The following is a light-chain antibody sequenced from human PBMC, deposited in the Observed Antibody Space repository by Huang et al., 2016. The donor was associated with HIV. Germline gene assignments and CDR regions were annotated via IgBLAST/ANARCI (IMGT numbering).Light chain of an antibody. J-gene: IGKJ2*01. CDR2: LGS. CDR3: LQAIQIPPT. CDR1: QSLLHSNGYNY. V-gene: IGKV2-28*01. Sequence: IVMTQSPLSLPVTPGEPASISCRSSQSLLHSNGYNYLDWYLQKPGQSPQLLISLGSNRASGVPDRFSGSGSGTDFTLKISRVEAEDVGVYYCLQAIQIPPTFGQGTKLEIK.